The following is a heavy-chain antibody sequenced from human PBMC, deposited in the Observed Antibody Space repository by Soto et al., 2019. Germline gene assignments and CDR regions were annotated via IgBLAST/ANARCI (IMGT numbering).Heavy chain of an antibody. Sequence: SQTLSLTCAISGDYVSSNSAAWNWIRQSPSRGLEWLGRTYYRSKWYNEYAVSVKSRITIKTDTSKNQFSLQLQSVTPEDTAVYYCARDEARVVVIPAAAHSASHICCPAT. CDR2: TYYRSKWYN. D-gene: IGHD2-2*01. CDR3: ARDEARVVVIPAAAHSASHI. V-gene: IGHV6-1*01. J-gene: IGHJ3*02. CDR1: GDYVSSNSAA.